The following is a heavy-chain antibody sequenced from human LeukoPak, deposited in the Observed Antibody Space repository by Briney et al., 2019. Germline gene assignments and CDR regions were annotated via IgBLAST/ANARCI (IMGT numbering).Heavy chain of an antibody. CDR2: INHSGST. D-gene: IGHD6-6*01. CDR1: GGSFSGYY. Sequence: SETLSLTCAVYGGSFSGYYWSWIRQPPGKGLEWIGEINHSGSTNYNPSLKSRVTISVGTSKNQFSLKLSSVTAADTAVYYCARGCKQLVSRYYYYYYMDVWGKGTTVTVSS. CDR3: ARGCKQLVSRYYYYYYMDV. V-gene: IGHV4-34*01. J-gene: IGHJ6*03.